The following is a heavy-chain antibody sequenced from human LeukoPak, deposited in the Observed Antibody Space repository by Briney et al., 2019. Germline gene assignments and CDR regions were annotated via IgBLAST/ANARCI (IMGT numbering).Heavy chain of an antibody. Sequence: SETLSLTCAVYGGSFSGYYWSWIRQPPGKGLEWIGEINHSGSTNYNPSLKSRVTISVDTSKNQFSLKLSSVTAADTAVYYCARVDDFDWSIDYWGQGTLVTVSS. CDR1: GGSFSGYY. J-gene: IGHJ4*02. V-gene: IGHV4-34*09. CDR2: INHSGST. D-gene: IGHD3-9*01. CDR3: ARVDDFDWSIDY.